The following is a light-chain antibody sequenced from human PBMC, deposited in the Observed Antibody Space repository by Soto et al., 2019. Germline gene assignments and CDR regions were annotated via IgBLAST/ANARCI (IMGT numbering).Light chain of an antibody. Sequence: QSALTQPASVSGSPGQSITISCTGTSSDVGTYNRVSWYQHHPGKAPKLMIYEGSKRPSGVSNRFSGSKSGNTASLTISGLQAEDEADYYCCAYAGSSLYVFGTGTKVTVL. CDR2: EGS. J-gene: IGLJ1*01. CDR1: SSDVGTYNR. V-gene: IGLV2-23*01. CDR3: CAYAGSSLYV.